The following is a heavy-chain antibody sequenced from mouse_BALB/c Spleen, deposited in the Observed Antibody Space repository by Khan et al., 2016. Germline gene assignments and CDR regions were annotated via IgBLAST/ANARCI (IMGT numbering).Heavy chain of an antibody. CDR1: GYSITSAYA. V-gene: IGHV3-2*02. CDR3: ARSGNYFDY. Sequence: EVKLEVSGPGLVKPSQSLSLTCIVTGYSITSAYAWNWFRQFPGNKLEWIGYISSSGLTSFNPSLKSRISITRDTSKNQFFLQLNSVTTEDTATYYCARSGNYFDYWGQGTTLTVSS. J-gene: IGHJ2*01. D-gene: IGHD1-1*02. CDR2: ISSSGLT.